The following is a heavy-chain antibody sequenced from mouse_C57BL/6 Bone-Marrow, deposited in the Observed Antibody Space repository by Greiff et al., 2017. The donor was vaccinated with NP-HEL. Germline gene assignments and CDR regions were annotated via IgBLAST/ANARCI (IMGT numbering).Heavy chain of an antibody. CDR3: ATAQASFAY. Sequence: EVQLQESGGGLVKPGGSLKLSCAASGFTFSSYAMSWVRQTPEKRLEWVATISDGGSYTYYPDNVKGRFTISRDNAKNNLYLQMSHLKSEDTAMYYCATAQASFAYWGQGTLVTVSA. V-gene: IGHV5-4*01. D-gene: IGHD3-2*02. CDR1: GFTFSSYA. CDR2: ISDGGSYT. J-gene: IGHJ3*01.